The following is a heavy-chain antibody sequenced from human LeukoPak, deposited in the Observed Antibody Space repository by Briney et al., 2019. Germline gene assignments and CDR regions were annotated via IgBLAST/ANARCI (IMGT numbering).Heavy chain of an antibody. CDR1: GFTFSSYA. CDR3: AREERRLRLPPWFDP. V-gene: IGHV3-30-3*01. Sequence: GGSLRLSCAASGFTFSSYAMHWVRQAPGKGLEWVAVISYDGSNKFYADSVKGRFTISRDNSKNTLYLQMNSLRAEDTAVYYCAREERRLRLPPWFDPWGQGTLVTVSS. CDR2: ISYDGSNK. D-gene: IGHD5-24*01. J-gene: IGHJ5*02.